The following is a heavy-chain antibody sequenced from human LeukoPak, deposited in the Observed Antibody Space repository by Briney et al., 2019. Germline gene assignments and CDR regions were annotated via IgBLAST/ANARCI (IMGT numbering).Heavy chain of an antibody. CDR3: ARGKAEWPRSHNWFDP. J-gene: IGHJ5*02. CDR1: GGSFSGYY. Sequence: SETLSLTCAVYGGSFSGYYWSWIRQPPGKGLEWIGEINHSGSTNYNPSLKSRVTISVDTSKNQFSLKLSSVTAADTAVYYCARGKAEWPRSHNWFDPWGQGTLVTVSS. CDR2: INHSGST. V-gene: IGHV4-34*01. D-gene: IGHD5-12*01.